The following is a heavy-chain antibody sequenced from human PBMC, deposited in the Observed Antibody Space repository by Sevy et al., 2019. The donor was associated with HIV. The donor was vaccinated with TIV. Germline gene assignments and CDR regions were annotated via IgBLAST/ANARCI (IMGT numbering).Heavy chain of an antibody. V-gene: IGHV1-69*13. Sequence: ASVKVSCKAFGRSFRNYALSWVRQAPGQGLEWMGGIIPMFGTANYVQKFQDRVTITADESTNTAYMELSSLKSHDTAVYYCAKSISWYASFDSWGQGTLVTVSS. CDR1: GRSFRNYA. J-gene: IGHJ4*02. CDR2: IIPMFGTA. CDR3: AKSISWYASFDS. D-gene: IGHD6-13*01.